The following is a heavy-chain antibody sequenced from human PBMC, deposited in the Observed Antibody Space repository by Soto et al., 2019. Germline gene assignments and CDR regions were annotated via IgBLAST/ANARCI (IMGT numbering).Heavy chain of an antibody. J-gene: IGHJ4*02. CDR2: ISGSGGST. Sequence: EVQLLESGGGLVQPGGSLRLSCAASGFTFSSYAMSWVRQAPGKGLEWVSAISGSGGSTYYADSVKGRFTISRDNSKNTLYLQMNSLRAEDTAVYYCEKASGWFGEFDYWGQATLVTVSS. D-gene: IGHD3-10*01. V-gene: IGHV3-23*01. CDR3: EKASGWFGEFDY. CDR1: GFTFSSYA.